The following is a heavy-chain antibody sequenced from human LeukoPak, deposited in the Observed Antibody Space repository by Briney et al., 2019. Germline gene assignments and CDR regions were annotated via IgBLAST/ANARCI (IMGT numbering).Heavy chain of an antibody. J-gene: IGHJ4*02. CDR2: IKSKTDGGTT. CDR3: AREAYYYGSGFDY. CDR1: GFTFSNAW. V-gene: IGHV3-15*01. D-gene: IGHD3-10*01. Sequence: GGSLRLSCAASGFTFSNAWMSWVRQAPGKGLEWVGRIKSKTDGGTTDYAAPVKGRFTISRDNSKNTLFLQMNSLRAEDTAVYYCAREAYYYGSGFDYWGQGTLVTVSS.